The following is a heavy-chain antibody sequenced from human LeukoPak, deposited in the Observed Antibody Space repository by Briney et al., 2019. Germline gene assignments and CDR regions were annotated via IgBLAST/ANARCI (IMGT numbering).Heavy chain of an antibody. Sequence: ASVKVSCKASGYTFTGYYMHWVRQAPGQGLEWMGWINPNSGGTNYAQKFQGRVTMTRDTSISTAYMELSRLRSDDTAVYYCARSQYCSGGSCYRSVFDYWGQGTLVTVSS. V-gene: IGHV1-2*02. CDR2: INPNSGGT. CDR3: ARSQYCSGGSCYRSVFDY. J-gene: IGHJ4*02. D-gene: IGHD2-15*01. CDR1: GYTFTGYY.